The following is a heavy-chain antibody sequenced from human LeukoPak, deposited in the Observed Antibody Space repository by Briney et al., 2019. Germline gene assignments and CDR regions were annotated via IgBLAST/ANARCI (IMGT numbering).Heavy chain of an antibody. Sequence: SETLSLTCTVSGGSISSYYWSWIRQLPGKGLEWIGYIYYSGSTNYNPSLKSRVTISVDTSKNQFSLKLSSVTAADTAVYYCARHRYYYRSGSYYGAPYYMDVWGKGTTVTISS. J-gene: IGHJ6*03. V-gene: IGHV4-59*08. CDR2: IYYSGST. CDR3: ARHRYYYRSGSYYGAPYYMDV. D-gene: IGHD3-10*01. CDR1: GGSISSYY.